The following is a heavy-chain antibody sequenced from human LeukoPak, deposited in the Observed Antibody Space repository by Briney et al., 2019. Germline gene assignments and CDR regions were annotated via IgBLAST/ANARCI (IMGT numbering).Heavy chain of an antibody. J-gene: IGHJ5*02. CDR3: ARERKGIAVAGTVDWFDP. V-gene: IGHV1-2*02. CDR1: GYTFTGYY. CDR2: INPNSGGT. D-gene: IGHD6-19*01. Sequence: ASVKVSCKAPGYTFTGYYMHWVRQAPGQGLEWMGWINPNSGGTNYAQKFQGRVTMTRDTSISTAYMELSRLRSDDTAVYYCARERKGIAVAGTVDWFDPWGQGTLVTVSS.